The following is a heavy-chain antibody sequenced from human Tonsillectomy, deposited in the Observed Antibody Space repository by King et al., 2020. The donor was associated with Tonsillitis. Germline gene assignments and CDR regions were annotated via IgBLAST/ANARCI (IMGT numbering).Heavy chain of an antibody. Sequence: VQLVESGAEVKKPGSTVKVSCKASGGTFTSYAMNWVRQAPGQGLEWMGGIIPIFNKPNYAQKFQGRVTITADQSTSTVYMEVSSLRSEDTAVYYCARLKGNGMDVWGQGTTVTVS. J-gene: IGHJ6*02. CDR1: GGTFTSYA. CDR3: ARLKGNGMDV. V-gene: IGHV1-69*01. CDR2: IIPIFNKP.